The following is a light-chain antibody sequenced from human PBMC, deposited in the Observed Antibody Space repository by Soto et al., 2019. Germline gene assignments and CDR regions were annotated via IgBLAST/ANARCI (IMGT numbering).Light chain of an antibody. J-gene: IGKJ1*01. V-gene: IGKV3-11*01. CDR3: QQRLNWPPG. CDR2: GAS. CDR1: QSINSD. Sequence: EIVMTQSPATLSVSPGETTRLSCRASQSINSDVAWYQQKVGQTPRLLIHGASTRATGIAARFSGSRSGTDFTLTISDLEPADFGLYYCQQRLNWPPGFGQGTKVDIK.